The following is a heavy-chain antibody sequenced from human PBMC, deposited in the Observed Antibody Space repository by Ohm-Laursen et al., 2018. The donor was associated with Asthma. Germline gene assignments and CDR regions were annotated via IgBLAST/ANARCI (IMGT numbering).Heavy chain of an antibody. V-gene: IGHV1-69*01. CDR1: GGTFSSYA. D-gene: IGHD3-22*01. Sequence: SSVKVSCKASGGTFSSYAISWVRQAPGQGLEWMGGIIPIFGTANYARKFQGRVTITADESTSTAYMELSSLRSEDTAVYYCARDPPTYYYDSSGYSNDAFDIWGQGTMVTVSS. CDR2: IIPIFGTA. CDR3: ARDPPTYYYDSSGYSNDAFDI. J-gene: IGHJ3*02.